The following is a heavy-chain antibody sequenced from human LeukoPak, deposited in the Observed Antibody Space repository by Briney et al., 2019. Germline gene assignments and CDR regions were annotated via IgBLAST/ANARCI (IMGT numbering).Heavy chain of an antibody. Sequence: AASVKVSCKGFGYTFTGYYMHWVRQAPGQGFECMGWINPNSGGTNYAQKFQGRVTITADKSTSTAYMELSSLRSEDTAVYYCARVSSDYYDPWAFDIWGQGTMVTVSS. D-gene: IGHD3-22*01. CDR1: GYTFTGYY. J-gene: IGHJ3*02. V-gene: IGHV1-2*02. CDR3: ARVSSDYYDPWAFDI. CDR2: INPNSGGT.